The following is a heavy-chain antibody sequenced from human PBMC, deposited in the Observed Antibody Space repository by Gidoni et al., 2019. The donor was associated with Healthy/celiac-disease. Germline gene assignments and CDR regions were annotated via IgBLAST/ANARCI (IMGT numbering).Heavy chain of an antibody. CDR1: GGSISSGSYY. CDR2: IYTSGST. D-gene: IGHD4-17*01. V-gene: IGHV4-61*02. Sequence: QVQLQESGPGLVKPSQTLSLTCTVSGGSISSGSYYWSWIRQPAGKDLEWIGRIYTSGSTNYTPSLKSRVTISVDTSKNQFSLKLSSVTAADTAVYYCARDRPGNYGDYLVFVGYGMDVWGQGTTVTVSS. J-gene: IGHJ6*02. CDR3: ARDRPGNYGDYLVFVGYGMDV.